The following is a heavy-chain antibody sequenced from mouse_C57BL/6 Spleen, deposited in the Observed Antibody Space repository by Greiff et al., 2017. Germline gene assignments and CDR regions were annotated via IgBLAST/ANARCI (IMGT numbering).Heavy chain of an antibody. Sequence: VQLQQSGAELARPGASVKMSCKASGYTFTSYTVHWVKQRPGQGLEWIGYINPSSGYTKYNQKFKDKATLTADKSSSTAYMQLSSLTSEDSAVYYCAREHYDYDEAAMDYWGQGTSVTVSS. J-gene: IGHJ4*01. CDR1: GYTFTSYT. V-gene: IGHV1-4*01. CDR3: AREHYDYDEAAMDY. CDR2: INPSSGYT. D-gene: IGHD2-4*01.